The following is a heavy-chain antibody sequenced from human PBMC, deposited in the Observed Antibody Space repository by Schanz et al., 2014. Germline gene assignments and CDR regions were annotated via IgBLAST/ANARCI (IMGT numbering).Heavy chain of an antibody. V-gene: IGHV4-4*02. Sequence: QVQLQESGPGLVKPSGTLSLTCVVSGGSISSGVWWTWARQSPGKGLEWIGEIFHSGTTNYNPSLEIRVPISVAKPKTQFPLILSSVTAADTAVYYCTRSTLWSYDVWGRGTMVIVSS. J-gene: IGHJ3*01. CDR3: TRSTLWSYDV. D-gene: IGHD2-21*01. CDR2: IFHSGTT. CDR1: GGSISSGVW.